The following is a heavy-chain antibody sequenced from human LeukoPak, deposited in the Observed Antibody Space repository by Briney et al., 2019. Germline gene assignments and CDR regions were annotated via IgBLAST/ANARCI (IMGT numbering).Heavy chain of an antibody. CDR2: IIPIFGTA. J-gene: IGHJ4*02. CDR3: ARLGYGTDAGDDFDY. CDR1: GGTFSSYA. Sequence: ASVKVPCKASGGTFSSYAISWVRQAPGQGLEWMGGIIPIFGTANYAQKFQGRVTTTADKSTSTAYMELSSLRSEDTAVYYCARLGYGTDAGDDFDYWGQGTLVTVSS. V-gene: IGHV1-69*06. D-gene: IGHD4-17*01.